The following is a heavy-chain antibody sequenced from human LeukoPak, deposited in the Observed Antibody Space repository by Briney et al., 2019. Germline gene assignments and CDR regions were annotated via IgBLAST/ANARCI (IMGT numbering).Heavy chain of an antibody. D-gene: IGHD3-22*01. CDR2: INPNSGGT. Sequence: ASVTVSCKASGYMFTGYYMHWVRQAPGQGPEWMGWINPNSGGTNYAQKFQGRVTMTKDTSITTAYMELSRLRSDDSAMYYCARAAKGDTMIEVLNWLDPWGQGTLVTVSS. CDR3: ARAAKGDTMIEVLNWLDP. J-gene: IGHJ5*02. CDR1: GYMFTGYY. V-gene: IGHV1-2*02.